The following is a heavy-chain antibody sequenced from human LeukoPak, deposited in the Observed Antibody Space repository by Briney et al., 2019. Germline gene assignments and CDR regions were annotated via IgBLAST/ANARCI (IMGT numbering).Heavy chain of an antibody. CDR1: GFTFSDYY. J-gene: IGHJ6*02. CDR3: ARDGAVSLYYFYAMDV. CDR2: ISSSGSTI. Sequence: GGSLRLSCAASGFTFSDYYMSWIRQAPGKGLEWVSYISSSGSTISYSGSVKGRFTISRDNAKNSLYLQMNSLRAEDTAVYYCARDGAVSLYYFYAMDVWGQGTTVTVAS. D-gene: IGHD3-16*01. V-gene: IGHV3-11*01.